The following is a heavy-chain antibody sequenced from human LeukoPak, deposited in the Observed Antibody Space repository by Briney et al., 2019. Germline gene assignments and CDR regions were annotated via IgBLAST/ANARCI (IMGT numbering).Heavy chain of an antibody. Sequence: PSETLSLTCAVYGSLDIYYFMFVRQPPGKGLQWLGEITYRRSADYNPSLKSRLTISIDVPQRQISLQLRSVTAADTAVYYCAAHGGDWNFDSWGQGTLVTVSS. D-gene: IGHD2-21*01. J-gene: IGHJ4*02. V-gene: IGHV4-34*01. CDR2: ITYRRSA. CDR3: AAHGGDWNFDS. CDR1: GSLDIYY.